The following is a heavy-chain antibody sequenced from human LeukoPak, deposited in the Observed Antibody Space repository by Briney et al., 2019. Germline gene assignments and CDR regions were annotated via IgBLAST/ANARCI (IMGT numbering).Heavy chain of an antibody. CDR3: ARETQSGSYSFDY. CDR2: IYSGGTT. Sequence: GGSLRLSCVASGFTVSSNYMNWVRQAPGKGLEGVSVIYSGGTTHYADSVKGRLTISRDNSKNTLYLQVNSLRAEDTAVFYCARETQSGSYSFDYWGQGTLVTVSS. CDR1: GFTVSSNY. J-gene: IGHJ4*02. D-gene: IGHD1-26*01. V-gene: IGHV3-53*01.